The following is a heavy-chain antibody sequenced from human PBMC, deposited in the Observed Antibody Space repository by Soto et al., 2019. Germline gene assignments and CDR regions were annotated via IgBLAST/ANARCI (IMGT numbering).Heavy chain of an antibody. CDR1: GGTFSSYS. CDR3: ARELWFGELNYYYYMDV. CDR2: IIPILGIA. V-gene: IGHV1-69*04. Sequence: ASVKVSCKASGGTFSSYSISWVRQAPGQGLEWMGRIIPILGIANYAQKFQGRVTITADKSTSTAYMELSSLRSEDTAVYYCARELWFGELNYYYYMDVWGKGTTVTFSS. D-gene: IGHD3-10*01. J-gene: IGHJ6*03.